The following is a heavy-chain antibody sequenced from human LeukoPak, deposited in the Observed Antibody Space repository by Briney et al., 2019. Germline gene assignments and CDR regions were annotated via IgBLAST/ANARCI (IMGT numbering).Heavy chain of an antibody. D-gene: IGHD6-25*01. V-gene: IGHV4-31*03. CDR3: AREAGFYRPLDY. CDR2: IHYSGDT. Sequence: PSETLSLTCTVSGGSISSGGYYWSWIRQHPGKGLEWIGYIHYSGDTYYSPSLKSRLTTSVDTSKNQFSLRLRSVTAADTAVYYCAREAGFYRPLDYSGQGTLVTVSS. CDR1: GGSISSGGYY. J-gene: IGHJ4*02.